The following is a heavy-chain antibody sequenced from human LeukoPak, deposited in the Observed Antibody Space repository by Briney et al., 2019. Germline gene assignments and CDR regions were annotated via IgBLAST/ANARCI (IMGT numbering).Heavy chain of an antibody. Sequence: PGGSLRLSCAASGFTFSGYAMSWVRQAPGKGLEWVSAFSGSGGSTYYADSVKGRFTISSDNSKNTLYLQMNSLRAEDTAVYYCAKVFSSLYGGYYFDSWGQGTLVAVSS. CDR1: GFTFSGYA. J-gene: IGHJ4*02. CDR2: FSGSGGST. V-gene: IGHV3-23*01. D-gene: IGHD3-16*01. CDR3: AKVFSSLYGGYYFDS.